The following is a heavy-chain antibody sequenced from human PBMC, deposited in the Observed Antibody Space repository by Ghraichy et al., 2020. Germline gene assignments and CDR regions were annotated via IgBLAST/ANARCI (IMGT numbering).Heavy chain of an antibody. J-gene: IGHJ4*02. CDR3: VSRPEDYIWGTSRPFDH. Sequence: GGSLRLSCSASGFDFSSFNMYWVRQAPGKGLEYVSGISSNGATTYYADSVKGRFTISRDNPKNTLYFQMSSLKTEDTAVYYCVSRPEDYIWGTSRPFDHWGQGTLVSVSP. CDR1: GFDFSSFN. V-gene: IGHV3-64D*06. D-gene: IGHD3-16*02. CDR2: ISSNGATT.